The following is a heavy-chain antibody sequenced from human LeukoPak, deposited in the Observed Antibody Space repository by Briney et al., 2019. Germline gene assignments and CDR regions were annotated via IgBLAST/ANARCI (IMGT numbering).Heavy chain of an antibody. V-gene: IGHV4-39*01. CDR3: ARGLAAERVFDY. CDR1: GGSISSTSYY. D-gene: IGHD6-13*01. CDR2: IYYSGST. J-gene: IGHJ4*02. Sequence: SETLSLTCTVSGGSISSTSYYWGWIRQPPGKGLEWIGSIYYSGSTYYNPSLKSRVTISVDTSKNQFSLKLNSVTAADTAVYYCARGLAAERVFDYWGQGTLVTVSS.